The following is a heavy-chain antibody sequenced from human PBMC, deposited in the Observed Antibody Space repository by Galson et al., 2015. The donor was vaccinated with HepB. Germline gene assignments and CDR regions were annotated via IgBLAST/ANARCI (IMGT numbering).Heavy chain of an antibody. Sequence: SVKVSCKASGGTFSSYAISWVRQAPGQGLEWMGGIIPIFGTANYAQKFQGRVTITADESTSTAYMELSSLRSEDTAVYYCARDVIDWSGPQIQTRSYYFDYWGQGTLVTVSS. J-gene: IGHJ4*02. CDR2: IIPIFGTA. CDR1: GGTFSSYA. V-gene: IGHV1-69*13. CDR3: ARDVIDWSGPQIQTRSYYFDY. D-gene: IGHD3-3*01.